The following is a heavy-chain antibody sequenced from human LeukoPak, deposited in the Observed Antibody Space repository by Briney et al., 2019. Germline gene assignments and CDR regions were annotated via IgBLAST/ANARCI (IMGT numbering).Heavy chain of an antibody. CDR2: ISGSGGGT. CDR3: AKWDENFYYMDV. D-gene: IGHD1-26*01. Sequence: PGGSLRLSCAASRFTFNIYAMSWVRQAPGKGLEWVSSISGSGGGTFYASSVRGRFAISRDNSKHTVFLQMNGLRAEDTAIYYCAKWDENFYYMDVWGRGTTVTVSS. V-gene: IGHV3-23*01. CDR1: RFTFNIYA. J-gene: IGHJ6*03.